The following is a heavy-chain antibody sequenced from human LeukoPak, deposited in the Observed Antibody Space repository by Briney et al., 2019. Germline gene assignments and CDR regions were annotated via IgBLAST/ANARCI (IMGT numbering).Heavy chain of an antibody. D-gene: IGHD2-21*02. J-gene: IGHJ4*02. Sequence: GGSLRLSCTTSGFSFSSYAMSWVRQAPGKGLEWVSAISGSGISTYYADTVKGRVTISRDNSKNKLYLQMDSLGAEDTAVYYCAKPHCGGDCPFDYWGQGTLVIVSS. V-gene: IGHV3-23*01. CDR3: AKPHCGGDCPFDY. CDR1: GFSFSSYA. CDR2: ISGSGIST.